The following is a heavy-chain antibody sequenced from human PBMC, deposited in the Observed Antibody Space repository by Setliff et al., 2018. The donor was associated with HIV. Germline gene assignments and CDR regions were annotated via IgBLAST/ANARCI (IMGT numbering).Heavy chain of an antibody. Sequence: GGSLRLSCAVSGFTFSTYGMHWVRQAPGKGLEWVTFIEHDGSKKFYADSVKGRFTISRDNSKNTLFLQMSSLRPEDTAVYYCVKLYYYDSSGYGGVSTDSWGQGTLVTVSS. J-gene: IGHJ4*02. CDR1: GFTFSTYG. CDR2: IEHDGSKK. V-gene: IGHV3-30*02. D-gene: IGHD3-22*01. CDR3: VKLYYYDSSGYGGVSTDS.